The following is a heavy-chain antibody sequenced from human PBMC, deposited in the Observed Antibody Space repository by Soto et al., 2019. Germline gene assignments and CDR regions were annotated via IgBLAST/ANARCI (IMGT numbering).Heavy chain of an antibody. CDR3: ARGGGTILAPLP. CDR2: INTNSGAT. V-gene: IGHV1-2*02. J-gene: IGHJ5*02. Sequence: ASVKVSCKASGFTFTGYFMHWVRQAPGQGLEWMGWINTNSGATKYAHKFQGRVTMTRDTSISTAYMELSGLTSDDTAVYFCARGGGTILAPLPWGQGTLVTVSS. CDR1: GFTFTGYF. D-gene: IGHD3-3*01.